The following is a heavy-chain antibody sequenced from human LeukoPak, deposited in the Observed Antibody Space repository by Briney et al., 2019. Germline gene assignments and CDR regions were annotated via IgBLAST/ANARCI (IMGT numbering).Heavy chain of an antibody. V-gene: IGHV3-48*01. J-gene: IGHJ4*02. D-gene: IGHD6-19*01. Sequence: GGSLRLSCAASGFTFSNSNMNWVRLAPGKGLEWVSYISSSSRTIYYADSVKGRFTISRDNGKNTLYLQMNSLRAEDTAVYYCAKDRSQWPVWDKYYFDYWGQGTLVTVSS. CDR3: AKDRSQWPVWDKYYFDY. CDR2: ISSSSRTI. CDR1: GFTFSNSN.